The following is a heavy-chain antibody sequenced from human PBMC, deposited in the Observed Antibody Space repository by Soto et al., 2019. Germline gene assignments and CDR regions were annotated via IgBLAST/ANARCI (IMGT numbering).Heavy chain of an antibody. J-gene: IGHJ4*02. Sequence: ASVKVSCKASGYTFTSYGISWVRQAPGQGLEWMGWISAYNGNTNYARKLQGRVTMTTDTSTSTAYMELRSLRSDDTAVYYCARDSYYDSSGYDNSNYWGQGTLVTVSS. V-gene: IGHV1-18*01. CDR2: ISAYNGNT. CDR1: GYTFTSYG. D-gene: IGHD3-22*01. CDR3: ARDSYYDSSGYDNSNY.